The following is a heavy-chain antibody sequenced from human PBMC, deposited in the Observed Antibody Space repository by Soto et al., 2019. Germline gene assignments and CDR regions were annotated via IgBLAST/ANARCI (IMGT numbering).Heavy chain of an antibody. CDR3: AKVSRGIGVVPAALN. J-gene: IGHJ4*02. D-gene: IGHD2-2*01. CDR1: GFTFSSYW. CDR2: ISYNGSNK. Sequence: GGSLRLSCAASGFTFSSYWMHWVRQAPGKGLEWVAVISYNGSNKYYADSVKGRFTISRDDSKNTLYLQMNSLRAEDTAVYYCAKVSRGIGVVPAALNWGKGTLVTVSS. V-gene: IGHV3-30*18.